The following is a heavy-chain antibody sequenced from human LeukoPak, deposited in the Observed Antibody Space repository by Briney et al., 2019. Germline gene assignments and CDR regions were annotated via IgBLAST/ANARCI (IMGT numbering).Heavy chain of an antibody. CDR2: IIPIFGTA. D-gene: IGHD3-3*02. V-gene: IGHV1-69*13. J-gene: IGHJ5*02. Sequence: ASVEVSCKASGGTFISYAISWVRQAPGQGLEWMGGIIPIFGTANYAQKFQGRVTITADESTSTAYMELSSLRSEDTAVYYCARSYWHENWFDPWGQGTLVTVSS. CDR1: GGTFISYA. CDR3: ARSYWHENWFDP.